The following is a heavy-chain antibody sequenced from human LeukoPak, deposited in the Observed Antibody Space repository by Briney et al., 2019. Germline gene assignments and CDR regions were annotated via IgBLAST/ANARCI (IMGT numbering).Heavy chain of an antibody. Sequence: GGSLRLPCAASGFTFSSYSMNWVRQAPGKGLEWVSSISSSSSYIYYADSVKGRFTISRDNSKNTLYLQMNSLRAEDTAVYYCARDSRSITMVRGVPNWFDPWGQGTLVTVSS. J-gene: IGHJ5*02. D-gene: IGHD3-10*01. CDR3: ARDSRSITMVRGVPNWFDP. CDR2: ISSSSSYI. V-gene: IGHV3-21*01. CDR1: GFTFSSYS.